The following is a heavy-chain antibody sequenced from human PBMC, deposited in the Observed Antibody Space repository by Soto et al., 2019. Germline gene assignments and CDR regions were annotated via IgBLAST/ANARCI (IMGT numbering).Heavy chain of an antibody. CDR1: GYTFTGYY. D-gene: IGHD2-2*01. CDR2: INPNSGGT. CDR3: ARECSSTSCYGLDY. V-gene: IGHV1-2*04. J-gene: IGHJ4*02. Sequence: ASVKVSCKASGYTFTGYYMHWVRQAPGQGLEWMGWINPNSGGTNYAQKFQGWVTMTRDTSISTAYMELSRLRSDDTAVYYCARECSSTSCYGLDYWGQGTLVTVSS.